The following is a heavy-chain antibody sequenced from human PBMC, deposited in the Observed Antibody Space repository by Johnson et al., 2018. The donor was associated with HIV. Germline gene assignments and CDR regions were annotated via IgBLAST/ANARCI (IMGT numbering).Heavy chain of an antibody. CDR1: GLSFSGSA. J-gene: IGHJ3*02. CDR2: ISYDGSNK. V-gene: IGHV3-30*18. CDR3: AKNQHEQRVVPAARHAAFDI. Sequence: VQLVESGGGVVQPGRSLRLSCAASGLSFSGSAMHWVRQAPGKGLEWVAGISYDGSNKYYADSVKGRFTISRDNSKNTLYLQMNSLRAEDTAVYYCAKNQHEQRVVPAARHAAFDIWGQGTMVTVSS. D-gene: IGHD2-2*01.